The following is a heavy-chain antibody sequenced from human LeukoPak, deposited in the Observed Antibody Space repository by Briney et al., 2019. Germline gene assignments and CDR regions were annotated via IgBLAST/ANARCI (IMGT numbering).Heavy chain of an antibody. V-gene: IGHV3-23*01. Sequence: GGSLTLSCAASGFTFSNYAMSRVRQAPGKGLEWVSAISGSGGSTYYADSVKGRFTISRDNSKNTLYLQMNSLRAEDTAVYYCAKDFGSIVGATSSFDSWGQGTLVTVPS. CDR1: GFTFSNYA. J-gene: IGHJ4*02. CDR3: AKDFGSIVGATSSFDS. D-gene: IGHD1-26*01. CDR2: ISGSGGST.